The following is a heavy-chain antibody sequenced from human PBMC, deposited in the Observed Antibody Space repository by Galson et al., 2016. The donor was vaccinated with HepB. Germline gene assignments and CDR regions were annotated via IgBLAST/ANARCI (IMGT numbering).Heavy chain of an antibody. Sequence: ETLSLTCSVSGDSISSSSYYWGWVRQPPEKGLEWIGTIFYSGSTYYNPSLTSRATISMDASKNQFSLRLTSVTAADTALYFCARRSYSGSGSRWYFDLWGRGTLVTGSS. V-gene: IGHV4-39*01. D-gene: IGHD3-10*01. CDR3: ARRSYSGSGSRWYFDL. CDR1: GDSISSSSYY. CDR2: IFYSGST. J-gene: IGHJ2*01.